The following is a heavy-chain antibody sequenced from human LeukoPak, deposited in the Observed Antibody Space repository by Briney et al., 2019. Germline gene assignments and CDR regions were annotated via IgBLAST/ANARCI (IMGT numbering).Heavy chain of an antibody. CDR3: AKDPSFYDFWSGYYTGWDY. CDR1: GFTFSSYA. CDR2: ISYDGSNK. V-gene: IGHV3-30-3*01. J-gene: IGHJ4*02. D-gene: IGHD3-3*01. Sequence: TGGSLRLSRAASGFTFSSYAMHWVRQAPGKGLEWVAVISYDGSNKYYADSVKGRFTISRDNSKNTLYLQMNSLRAEDTAVYYCAKDPSFYDFWSGYYTGWDYWGQGTLVTVSS.